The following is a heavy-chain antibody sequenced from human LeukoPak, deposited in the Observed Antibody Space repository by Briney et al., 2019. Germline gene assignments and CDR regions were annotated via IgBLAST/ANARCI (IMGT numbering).Heavy chain of an antibody. V-gene: IGHV3-23*01. CDR2: ISGSGGST. J-gene: IGHJ4*02. CDR3: ASSGYYSQDYFDY. Sequence: GGSLRLSCAASGFTFSSYAMSWVRQAPGKGLEWVSAISGSGGSTYYADSVKGRFTISRDNSKNTLYLQMNSLRAEGTAVYYCASSGYYSQDYFDYWGQGTLVTVSS. D-gene: IGHD3-22*01. CDR1: GFTFSSYA.